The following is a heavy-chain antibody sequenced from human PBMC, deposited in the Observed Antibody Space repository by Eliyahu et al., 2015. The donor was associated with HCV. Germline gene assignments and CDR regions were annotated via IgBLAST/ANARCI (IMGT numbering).Heavy chain of an antibody. CDR1: XCSIXTYY. V-gene: IGHV4-59*01. Sequence: QVQLQESGPGLVKPSETLSLTCTVSXCSIXTYYWSWIRQPPGKGLEWIWXIHCSGSTNYNPSLKSRVTISVDTSKNQFSLNLTSVTAADTAVYYCASGGGGIAVAGTGGWFDPWGQGALVTVSS. J-gene: IGHJ5*02. D-gene: IGHD6-19*01. CDR3: ASGGGGIAVAGTGGWFDP. CDR2: IHCSGST.